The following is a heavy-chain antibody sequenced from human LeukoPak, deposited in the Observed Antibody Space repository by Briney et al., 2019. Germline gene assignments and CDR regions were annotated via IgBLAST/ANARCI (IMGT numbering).Heavy chain of an antibody. J-gene: IGHJ4*02. V-gene: IGHV4-30-4*01. CDR1: GGSISSGDYY. Sequence: PSQTLSLTCTVSGGSISSGDYYWSWIRQPPGKGLEWIGYIYYSGSTYYNPSLKSRVTISVGTSKNQFSLKLSSVTAADTAVYYCARGDWGSYFDYWGQGTLVTVSS. D-gene: IGHD3-16*01. CDR2: IYYSGST. CDR3: ARGDWGSYFDY.